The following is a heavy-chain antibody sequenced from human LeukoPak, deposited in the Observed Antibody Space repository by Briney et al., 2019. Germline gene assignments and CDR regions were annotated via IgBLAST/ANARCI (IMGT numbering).Heavy chain of an antibody. CDR3: ATCGASSGWPGFDS. CDR2: NSYSGST. D-gene: IGHD6-19*01. Sequence: SETLSLTCTVSGDSISSYYWKWIRQPPGKGREWIGYNSYSGSTNYNASLKSRVTISVDTSKNQFSLNHRYVTAADAVVYCCATCGASSGWPGFDSWGQGTLVSVSS. V-gene: IGHV4-59*01. J-gene: IGHJ4*02. CDR1: GDSISSYY.